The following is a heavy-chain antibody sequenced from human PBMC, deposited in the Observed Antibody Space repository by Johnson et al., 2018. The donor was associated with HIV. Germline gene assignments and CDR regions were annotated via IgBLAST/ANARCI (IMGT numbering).Heavy chain of an antibody. CDR1: GFTVSSNY. D-gene: IGHD4-11*01. J-gene: IGHJ3*01. V-gene: IGHV3-66*02. CDR2: LYSGGST. CDR3: ARDDDYSRVRAFDF. Sequence: MLLVESGGGVVQPGGSLRFSCAASGFTVSSNYMSWVRQAPGKGLEWVTVLYSGGSTYYADSVKGRFTISRDKSKNTLYLQMNSLIADDTAVYYCARDDDYSRVRAFDFWGQGTTVTVSS.